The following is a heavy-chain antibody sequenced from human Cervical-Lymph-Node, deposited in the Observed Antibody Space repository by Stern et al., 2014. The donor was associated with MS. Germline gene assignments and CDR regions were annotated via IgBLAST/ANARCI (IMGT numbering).Heavy chain of an antibody. CDR2: IDWDDDK. V-gene: IGHV2-70*01. J-gene: IGHJ6*02. CDR1: GFSLSTSGMC. Sequence: QITLKESGPALVKPTQTLTLTCTFSGFSLSTSGMCVSWIRQPPGKALEWLALIDWDDDKYYSTSLKTRLTISKDTSKNQVVLTMTNMDPVDTATYYCARMPSEYSSSPYGMDVWGQGTTVTVSS. D-gene: IGHD6-6*01. CDR3: ARMPSEYSSSPYGMDV.